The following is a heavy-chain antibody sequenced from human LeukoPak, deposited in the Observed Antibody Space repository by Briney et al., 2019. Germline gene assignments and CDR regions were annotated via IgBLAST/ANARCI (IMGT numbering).Heavy chain of an antibody. CDR3: AKDKGYCSSTSCSPADY. J-gene: IGHJ4*02. V-gene: IGHV3-23*01. CDR1: GFTFSSYA. D-gene: IGHD2-2*01. Sequence: GGSLRLSCAASGFTFSSYAMSWVRQAPGKGLEWVSAISGSGGSTYYADSVKGRFTISRDNSKNTLYLQMNSLGAEDTAVYYCAKDKGYCSSTSCSPADYWGQGTLVTVSS. CDR2: ISGSGGST.